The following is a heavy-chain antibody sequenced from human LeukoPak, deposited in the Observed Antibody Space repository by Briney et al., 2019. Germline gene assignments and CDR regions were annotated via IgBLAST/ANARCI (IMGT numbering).Heavy chain of an antibody. CDR3: AIKYCSGGSCYNYYYMDV. CDR2: IIPIFGTA. J-gene: IGHJ6*03. Sequence: SVKVSCKACGGTFSSYAISWVRQAPGQGLEWMGGIIPIFGTANYAQKFQGRVTITTDESTSTAYMELSSLRSEDTAVYYCAIKYCSGGSCYNYYYMDVWGKGTTVTVSS. V-gene: IGHV1-69*05. D-gene: IGHD2-15*01. CDR1: GGTFSSYA.